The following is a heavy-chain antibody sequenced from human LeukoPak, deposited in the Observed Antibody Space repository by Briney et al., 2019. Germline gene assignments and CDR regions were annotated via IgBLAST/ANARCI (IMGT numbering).Heavy chain of an antibody. D-gene: IGHD4/OR15-4a*01. CDR3: ARTDYLSPLYY. V-gene: IGHV4-61*08. J-gene: IGHJ4*02. CDR1: GGSVSSGGYY. Sequence: SETLSLTCTVSGGSVSSGGYYWSWIRHPPGKGLEYIGYISYSGGTKYNPSLKSRVTISVDTSKNQFSLKLRSVTAADTAVYYCARTDYLSPLYYWGQGTLVTVSS. CDR2: ISYSGGT.